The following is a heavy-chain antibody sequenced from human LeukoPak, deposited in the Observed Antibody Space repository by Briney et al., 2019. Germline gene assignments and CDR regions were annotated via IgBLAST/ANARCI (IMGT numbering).Heavy chain of an antibody. CDR2: IIPIFGTA. CDR3: ARDGGVSDYVRDYYYYGMDV. D-gene: IGHD4-17*01. V-gene: IGHV1-69*05. Sequence: ASVKVCCKASGYTFTGYYMHWVRQAPGQGLEWMGGIIPIFGTANYAQKFQGRVTITTDESTSTAYMELSSLRSEDTAVYYCARDGGVSDYVRDYYYYGMDVWGQGTTVTVSS. CDR1: GYTFTGYY. J-gene: IGHJ6*02.